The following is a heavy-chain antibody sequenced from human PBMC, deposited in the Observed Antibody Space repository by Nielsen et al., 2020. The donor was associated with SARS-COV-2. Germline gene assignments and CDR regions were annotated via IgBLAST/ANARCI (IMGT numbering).Heavy chain of an antibody. V-gene: IGHV4-59*12. CDR3: ARAPRVAVAGTLDY. CDR1: GGSISSYY. D-gene: IGHD6-19*01. J-gene: IGHJ4*02. CDR2: IYYSGST. Sequence: SETLSLTCTVSGGSISSYYWSWIRQPPGKGLEWIGYIYYSGSTNYNPSLKSRVTISVDTSKNQFSLKLSSVTAADTAVYYCARAPRVAVAGTLDYWGQGTLVTVSS.